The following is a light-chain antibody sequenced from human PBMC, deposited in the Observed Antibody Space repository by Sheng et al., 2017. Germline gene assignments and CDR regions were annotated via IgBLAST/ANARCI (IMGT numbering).Light chain of an antibody. CDR3: CSYAGSYTV. J-gene: IGLJ2*01. CDR1: SSDVGGYNY. CDR2: DVS. Sequence: SALTQPRSVSGSPGQSVTISCTGTSSDVGGYNYVSWYQHHPGKAPKLIIYDVSKRPSGVPDRFSGSKSGNTASLTISGLQAEDEADYYCCSYAGSYTVFGGGTKLTVL. V-gene: IGLV2-11*01.